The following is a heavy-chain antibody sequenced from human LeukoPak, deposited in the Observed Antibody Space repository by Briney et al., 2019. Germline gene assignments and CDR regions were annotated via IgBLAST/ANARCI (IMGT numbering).Heavy chain of an antibody. CDR3: AREARGSGRDFDY. CDR1: GFSFSDFY. V-gene: IGHV3-11*01. J-gene: IGHJ4*02. D-gene: IGHD1-26*01. Sequence: GGSLRLSCAASGFSFSDFYMSWIRQAPGMGLEWIAYIGTRSNPIYYADSVKGRDTISRDDAKNSLYLQMNSLRDEDTAVYFCAREARGSGRDFDYWGQGILVTVSS. CDR2: IGTRSNPI.